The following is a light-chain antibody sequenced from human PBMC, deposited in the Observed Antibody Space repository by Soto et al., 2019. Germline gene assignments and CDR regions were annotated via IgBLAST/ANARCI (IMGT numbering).Light chain of an antibody. Sequence: EIAITQPSATLAMSPGDRATLSPRASHSVDSRLAWYQQKSGQSPRLLIYDASTRATGLPARFSGSGSGTEFTLTISSLQSEDFAVYYCQHYTNWPLTFGGGTKV. V-gene: IGKV3-15*01. CDR1: HSVDSR. CDR3: QHYTNWPLT. CDR2: DAS. J-gene: IGKJ4*01.